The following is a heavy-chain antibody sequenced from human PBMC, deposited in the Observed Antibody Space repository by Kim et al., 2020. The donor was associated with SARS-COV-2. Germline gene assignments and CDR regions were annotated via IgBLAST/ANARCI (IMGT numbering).Heavy chain of an antibody. J-gene: IGHJ3*02. CDR3: ARHSGSGSGAFDI. CDR1: GGSISSSSYY. Sequence: SETLSLTCTVSGGSISSSSYYWGWIRQPPGKGLEWIGSIYYSGSTYYNPSLKSRVTISVDTSKNQFSLKLSSVTAADTAVYYCARHSGSGSGAFDIWGQGTMVTVSS. V-gene: IGHV4-39*01. D-gene: IGHD3-10*01. CDR2: IYYSGST.